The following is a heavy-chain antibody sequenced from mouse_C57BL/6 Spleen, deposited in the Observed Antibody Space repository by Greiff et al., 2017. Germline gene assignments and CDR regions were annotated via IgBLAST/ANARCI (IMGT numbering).Heavy chain of an antibody. CDR2: INPNNGGT. Sequence: VQLQQSGPELVKPGASVKISCKASGYTFTDYYMNWVKQSHGKSLEWIGDINPNNGGTSYNQKFKGKATLTVDKSSSTAYMELRSLTSEDSAVYYCARSHYCGSSRLDYWGQGTTLTVSS. V-gene: IGHV1-26*01. D-gene: IGHD1-1*01. CDR3: ARSHYCGSSRLDY. J-gene: IGHJ2*01. CDR1: GYTFTDYY.